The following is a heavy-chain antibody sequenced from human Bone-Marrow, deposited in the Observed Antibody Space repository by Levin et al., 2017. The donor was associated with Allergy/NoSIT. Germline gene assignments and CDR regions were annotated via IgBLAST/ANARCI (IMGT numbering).Heavy chain of an antibody. J-gene: IGHJ4*02. CDR3: ATWYSPNPS. V-gene: IGHV1-69*13. Sequence: SVKVSCKASGDTYNKYLISWVRQAPGQGLEWMGGVIPIFGTTHYTQRFQGRLTISVDDPTRTVYMDLSSLTSEDTALYYCATWYSPNPSWGQGTLVIVSS. D-gene: IGHD2-21*02. CDR1: GDTYNKYL. CDR2: VIPIFGTT.